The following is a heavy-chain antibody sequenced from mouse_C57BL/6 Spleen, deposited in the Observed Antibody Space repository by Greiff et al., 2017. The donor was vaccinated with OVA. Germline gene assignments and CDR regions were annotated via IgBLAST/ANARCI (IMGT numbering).Heavy chain of an antibody. CDR2: IYPGDGDT. D-gene: IGHD1-1*01. V-gene: IGHV1-82*01. Sequence: VQLQQSGPELVKPGASVKISCKASGYAFSSSWMNWVKQRPGKGLEWIGRIYPGDGDTNYNGKFKGKATLTADKSSSTAYMQLSSLTSEDSAVYFCAWSYYGSSSMYFDVWGTGTTVTVSS. CDR1: GYAFSSSW. J-gene: IGHJ1*03. CDR3: AWSYYGSSSMYFDV.